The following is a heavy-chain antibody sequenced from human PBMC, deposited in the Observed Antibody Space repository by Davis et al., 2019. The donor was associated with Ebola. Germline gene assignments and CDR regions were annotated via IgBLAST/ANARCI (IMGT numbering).Heavy chain of an antibody. V-gene: IGHV1-69*13. Sequence: SVKVSCKASGGTFSSYAISWVRQAPGQGLEWMGGIIPIFGTANYAQKFQGRVTITADESTSTAYMELSSLRSEDTAVYYCARGGSMVQYFDYWGKGTLVTVSS. CDR1: GGTFSSYA. CDR3: ARGGSMVQYFDY. D-gene: IGHD3-10*01. J-gene: IGHJ4*02. CDR2: IIPIFGTA.